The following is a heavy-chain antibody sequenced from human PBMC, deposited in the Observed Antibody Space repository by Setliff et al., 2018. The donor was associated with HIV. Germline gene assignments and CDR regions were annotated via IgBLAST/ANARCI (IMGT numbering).Heavy chain of an antibody. Sequence: ASVKVSCKASGYTFTTYGFNWVRQAPGQGLEWMGWISASSDNTNYAQKFPGRVTLTTDTSTNTVYMELKSLRSDDTAVYFCARGQLDRHLRSDVPFDIWGQGTMVT. D-gene: IGHD1-1*01. CDR2: ISASSDNT. CDR3: ARGQLDRHLRSDVPFDI. V-gene: IGHV1-18*01. J-gene: IGHJ3*02. CDR1: GYTFTTYG.